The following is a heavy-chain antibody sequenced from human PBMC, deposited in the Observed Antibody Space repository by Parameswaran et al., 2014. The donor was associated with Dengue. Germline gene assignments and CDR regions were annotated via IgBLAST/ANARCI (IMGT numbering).Heavy chain of an antibody. D-gene: IGHD6-19*01. Sequence: VRQAPGKGLEWIGYIYYSGSTNYNPSLKSRVTISVDTSKNQFSLKLSSVTAADTAVYYCARGRFERGVAGLYWYFDLWGKGTTVTVSS. J-gene: IGHJ6*04. CDR3: ARGRFERGVAGLYWYFDL. CDR2: IYYSGST. V-gene: IGHV4-59*01.